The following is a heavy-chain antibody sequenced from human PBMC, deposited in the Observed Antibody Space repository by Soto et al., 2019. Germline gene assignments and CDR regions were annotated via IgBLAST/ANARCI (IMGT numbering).Heavy chain of an antibody. J-gene: IGHJ5*02. D-gene: IGHD2-2*01. CDR3: ARARQYCSSSSCYLDP. Sequence: SETLSLTCAVYGGSFSGYYWSWIRQPPGKGLEWIGEINHSGSTNYNPSLKSRVTISVDTSKNQFSLKLNSVTAADTAVYYCARARQYCSSSSCYLDPWGQGTLVTVSS. CDR1: GGSFSGYY. V-gene: IGHV4-34*01. CDR2: INHSGST.